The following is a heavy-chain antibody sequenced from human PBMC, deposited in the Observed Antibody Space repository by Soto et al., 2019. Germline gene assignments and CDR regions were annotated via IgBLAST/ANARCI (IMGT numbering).Heavy chain of an antibody. CDR1: GYTFTSYA. J-gene: IGHJ6*03. V-gene: IGHV1-3*01. Sequence: KNIVASLKVSCKASGYTFTSYAMHWVRQAPGQRLEWMGWINAGNGNTKYSQKFQGRVTITRDTSASTAYMELSSLRSEDTAVYYCARGRYFDYYYYMDVWGKGTTVTVSS. D-gene: IGHD3-9*01. CDR2: INAGNGNT. CDR3: ARGRYFDYYYYMDV.